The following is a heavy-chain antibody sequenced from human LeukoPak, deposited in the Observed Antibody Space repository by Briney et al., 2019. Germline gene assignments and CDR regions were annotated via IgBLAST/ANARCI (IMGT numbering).Heavy chain of an antibody. J-gene: IGHJ4*02. Sequence: GGSLRLSCAASGFTFSNYWMTWVRQAPGKGLEWVAHINQDGSEEHYMDSAKARFTISRDNAKNSLSLQMNSLRAEDAAVYYCVRDGGVSGYDLLDYWGQGTLVTVSS. CDR1: GFTFSNYW. D-gene: IGHD5-12*01. V-gene: IGHV3-7*01. CDR2: INQDGSEE. CDR3: VRDGGVSGYDLLDY.